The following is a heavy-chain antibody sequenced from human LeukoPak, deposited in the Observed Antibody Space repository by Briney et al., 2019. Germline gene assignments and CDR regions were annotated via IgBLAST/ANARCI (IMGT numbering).Heavy chain of an antibody. V-gene: IGHV1-24*01. CDR3: AGHRDGYNSFHY. Sequence: ASVKVSCKVSGYTLTELSMHWVRQAPGKGLEWMGGFDPEDGETIYAQKFQGRVTMTEDTSTDTAYMELSSLRSEDTAVYYCAGHRDGYNSFHYWGQGTLVTVSS. J-gene: IGHJ4*02. CDR2: FDPEDGET. D-gene: IGHD5-24*01. CDR1: GYTLTELS.